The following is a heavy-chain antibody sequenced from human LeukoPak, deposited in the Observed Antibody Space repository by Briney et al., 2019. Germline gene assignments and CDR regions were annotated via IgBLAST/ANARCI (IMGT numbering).Heavy chain of an antibody. CDR1: GLIFSSHT. Sequence: GGSLRLSCAASGLIFSSHTMNWVRQAPGKGLEWVAYINDSGDTIYYADSVKGRFTISRDNAKNSLYLQMTSLRAEDTAVYYCARGQTGDFDPWGQGTLVTVSS. CDR2: INDSGDTI. J-gene: IGHJ5*02. D-gene: IGHD4-17*01. V-gene: IGHV3-48*01. CDR3: ARGQTGDFDP.